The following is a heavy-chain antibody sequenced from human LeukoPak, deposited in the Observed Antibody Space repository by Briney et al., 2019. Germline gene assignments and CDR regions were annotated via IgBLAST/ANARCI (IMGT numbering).Heavy chain of an antibody. J-gene: IGHJ6*02. CDR1: GFTFSSYW. Sequence: PGGSLRLSCAASGFTFSSYWMSWVRQAPGKGLEWVANIKQDGSEKYYVDSVKGRFTISRDNAKNSLYLQMNSLRAEDTAVYYCARVGPLRPYYYYGMDVWGQGTTVTVSS. D-gene: IGHD3-16*01. V-gene: IGHV3-7*01. CDR3: ARVGPLRPYYYYGMDV. CDR2: IKQDGSEK.